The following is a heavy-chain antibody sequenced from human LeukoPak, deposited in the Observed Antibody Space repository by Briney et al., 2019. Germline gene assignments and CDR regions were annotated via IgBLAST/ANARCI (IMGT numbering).Heavy chain of an antibody. CDR3: AGHRGYCSGVDCYSWFDP. V-gene: IGHV4-59*08. J-gene: IGHJ5*02. D-gene: IGHD2-15*01. CDR2: IYHSGST. CDR1: GGSTTRNY. Sequence: KLRETLSLTCTVSGGSTTRNYWSWIRQPPGKGLEWIGFIYHSGSTNYNPSLKSRVTMSVVTSENQVSLALSSVTAADTAVYYCAGHRGYCSGVDCYSWFDPWGQGTLVTVSS.